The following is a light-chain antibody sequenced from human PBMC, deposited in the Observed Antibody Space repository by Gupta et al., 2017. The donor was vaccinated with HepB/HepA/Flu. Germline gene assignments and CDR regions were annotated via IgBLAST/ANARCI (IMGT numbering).Light chain of an antibody. CDR1: QDISTS. CDR2: DAS. CDR3: QHYDNLPSST. J-gene: IGKJ5*01. Sequence: SSLSASVGDRLTITCQASQDISTSLNRYQQKPAKAPKLLIYDASNLETGVPSRFSGCGSGTDLTFTIISRQPEDIATYYCQHYDNLPSSTFGQGTQLEIK. V-gene: IGKV1-33*01.